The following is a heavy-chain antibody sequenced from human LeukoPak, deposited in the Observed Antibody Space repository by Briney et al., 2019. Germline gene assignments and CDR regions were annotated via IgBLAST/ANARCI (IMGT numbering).Heavy chain of an antibody. CDR2: MSYSGSS. CDR3: ARDGYSDSSGYDYPPSV. Sequence: SETLSLTCTVSGGSFSSYYWSWIRQPPGKGLEWIGYMSYSGSSKYNPSLKSRVTISVDASKNQFSPKLSSVTAADTAVYYCARDGYSDSSGYDYPPSVWGQGTLVTVSS. CDR1: GGSFSSYY. J-gene: IGHJ4*02. D-gene: IGHD3-22*01. V-gene: IGHV4-59*01.